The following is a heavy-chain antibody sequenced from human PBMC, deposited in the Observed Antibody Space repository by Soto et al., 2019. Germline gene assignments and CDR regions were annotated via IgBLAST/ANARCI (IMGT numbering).Heavy chain of an antibody. J-gene: IGHJ6*02. D-gene: IGHD2-15*01. V-gene: IGHV5-51*01. CDR1: GYSFTSYW. Sequence: GESLKISCKGSGYSFTSYWIGWVRQMPGKGLEWMGIIYPGDSDTRYSPSFQGQVTISADKSISTAYLQWSSLKASDTAMYYCARVVVVAATGDYYYYGMDVWGQGTTVTVSS. CDR3: ARVVVVAATGDYYYYGMDV. CDR2: IYPGDSDT.